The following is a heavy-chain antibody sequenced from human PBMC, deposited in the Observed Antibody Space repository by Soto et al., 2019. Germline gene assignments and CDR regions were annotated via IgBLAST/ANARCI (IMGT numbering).Heavy chain of an antibody. Sequence: SETLSLRCTVSCGSISSYYWSWIRQPPGKGLEWIGYIYYSGSTNYNPSLKSRVTISVDTSKNQFSLKLSSVTAADTAVYYCATHTVTTDYWGQGTLVTVSS. CDR1: CGSISSYY. J-gene: IGHJ4*02. CDR3: ATHTVTTDY. D-gene: IGHD4-17*01. V-gene: IGHV4-59*08. CDR2: IYYSGST.